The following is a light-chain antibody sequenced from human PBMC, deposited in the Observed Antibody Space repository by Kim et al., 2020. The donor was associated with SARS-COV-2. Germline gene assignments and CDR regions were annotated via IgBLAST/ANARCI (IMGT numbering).Light chain of an antibody. V-gene: IGKV1-5*01. CDR2: DAS. CDR1: QSISSW. Sequence: DIQITQSPSTLSAFVGDRVTITCRASQSISSWLAWYQQKPGKAPKLLIYDASSLESGVPSRFSGSGSGTEFTLTISSLQPDDFATYYCQQYNSYLYAFGQGTKLEI. J-gene: IGKJ2*01. CDR3: QQYNSYLYA.